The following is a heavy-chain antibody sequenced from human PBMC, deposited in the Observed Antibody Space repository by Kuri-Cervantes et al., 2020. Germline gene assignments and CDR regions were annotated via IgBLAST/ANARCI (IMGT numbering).Heavy chain of an antibody. CDR1: GFTFSSYA. CDR3: AREAGYSSSWYKHYYYGMDV. D-gene: IGHD6-13*01. J-gene: IGHJ6*02. Sequence: GESLKISCAASGFTFSSYAMHWVRQAPGKGLEWVAVIWHDGSKTDYGDFVKGRFTISRDNSKNTLHLHMNSLRADDTAVYYCAREAGYSSSWYKHYYYGMDVWGQGTTVTVSS. V-gene: IGHV3-30*07. CDR2: IWHDGSKT.